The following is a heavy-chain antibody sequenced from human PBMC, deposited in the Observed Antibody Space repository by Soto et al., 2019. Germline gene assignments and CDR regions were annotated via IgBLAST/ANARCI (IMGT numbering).Heavy chain of an antibody. V-gene: IGHV4-39*07. CDR2: FFSGST. D-gene: IGHD2-8*01. CDR1: GGSISSRSSY. J-gene: IGHJ6*02. CDR3: ARGESCTNGVCYYGMDV. Sequence: SETLSLTCTVSGGSISSRSSYWGWIRQTPRKGLEWMATFFSGSTYYNPSLKGRVTISVDTSKNQFSLKLSSVTAADTAVYYCARGESCTNGVCYYGMDVWGQGTTVTVSS.